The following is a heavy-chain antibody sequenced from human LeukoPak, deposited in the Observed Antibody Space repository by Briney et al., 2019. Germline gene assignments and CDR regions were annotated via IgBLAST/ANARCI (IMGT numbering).Heavy chain of an antibody. Sequence: ASVKVSCKASGYTFTVYYMHWVRQAPGQGLEWMGWINPYSGGTNYAQKFQGWVTMTRDTSISTAYMELSRLRSDDTAVYYCARDSTTGTTGFGMDVWGKGTTVTVSS. CDR2: INPYSGGT. J-gene: IGHJ6*04. CDR1: GYTFTVYY. V-gene: IGHV1-2*04. D-gene: IGHD1-1*01. CDR3: ARDSTTGTTGFGMDV.